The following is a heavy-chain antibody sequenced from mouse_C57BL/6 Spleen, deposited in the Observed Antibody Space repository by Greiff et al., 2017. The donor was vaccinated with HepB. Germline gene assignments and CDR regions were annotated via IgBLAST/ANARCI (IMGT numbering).Heavy chain of an antibody. V-gene: IGHV1-85*01. CDR2: IYPRDGST. J-gene: IGHJ3*01. CDR1: GYTFTSYD. CDR3: ARGAYDYDGWFAY. Sequence: VQLQESGPELVKPGASVKLSCKASGYTFTSYDINWVKQRPGQGLEWIGWIYPRDGSTKYNEKFKGKATLTVDTSSSTAYMELHSLTSEDSAVYFCARGAYDYDGWFAYWGQGTLVTVSA. D-gene: IGHD2-4*01.